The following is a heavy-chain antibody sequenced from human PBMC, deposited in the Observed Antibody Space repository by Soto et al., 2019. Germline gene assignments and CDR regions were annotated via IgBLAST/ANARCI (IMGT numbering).Heavy chain of an antibody. J-gene: IGHJ5*02. D-gene: IGHD1-26*01. CDR1: GYTFTTFW. CDR2: IDPRDSQT. CDR3: ARLFCSTDTCDSWFDP. V-gene: IGHV5-10-1*01. Sequence: PGESLKISCTGFGYTFTTFWISWVRQMPGKGLEWMGRIDPRDSQTNYSPSLQGHVTISVDKSISTAYLQWDSLKASDTAMYYCARLFCSTDTCDSWFDPWGQGTLVTVS.